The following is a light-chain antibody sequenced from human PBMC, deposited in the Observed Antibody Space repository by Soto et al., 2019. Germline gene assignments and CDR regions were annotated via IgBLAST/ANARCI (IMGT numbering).Light chain of an antibody. J-gene: IGKJ4*01. CDR2: GAS. CDR1: QSIGSN. V-gene: IGKV3-15*01. Sequence: EIVITQSPATLSASPGERATLSCRASQSIGSNVAWYQQKPGQAPRILIYGASTRETGIQARFRGSGSGTEFTLTIDSLQSEDFAVYYCQQYNDSPPAFGGGTKVDIK. CDR3: QQYNDSPPA.